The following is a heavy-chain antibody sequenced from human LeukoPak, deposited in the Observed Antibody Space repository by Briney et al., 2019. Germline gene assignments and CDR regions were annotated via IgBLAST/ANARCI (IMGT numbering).Heavy chain of an antibody. CDR2: IIPMFRTP. CDR1: GGTFSSYA. CDR3: ASGDYCSYTRCYNGAFDI. J-gene: IGHJ3*02. Sequence: SVKVSCKASGGTFSSYAISWVRQAPGQGLEWMGGIIPMFRTPKYAQKFQGRVTITTDEFTSTEYMELSSLGPEDTAVYYCASGDYCSYTRCYNGAFDIWCQGTMVTVSS. V-gene: IGHV1-69*05. D-gene: IGHD2-2*01.